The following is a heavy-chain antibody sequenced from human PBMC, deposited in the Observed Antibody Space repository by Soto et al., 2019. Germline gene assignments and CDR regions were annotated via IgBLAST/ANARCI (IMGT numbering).Heavy chain of an antibody. CDR3: SRSPPRVHWFDP. Sequence: SETLSLTCTVSGAYVSSGTYYWSWIRQPPGKGLEWIGDIYYSGSTKYNPSLQSRVTISVDTSNNQFSLNLRSVTAADTAVYFCSRSPPRVHWFDPLGQGTLVTVFS. CDR1: GAYVSSGTYY. CDR2: IYYSGST. J-gene: IGHJ5*02. V-gene: IGHV4-61*01.